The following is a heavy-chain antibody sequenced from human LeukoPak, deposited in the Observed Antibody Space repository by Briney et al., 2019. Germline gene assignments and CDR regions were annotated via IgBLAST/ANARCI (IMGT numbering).Heavy chain of an antibody. Sequence: AGSLRLSCAASGFTFSNYEMNWVRQAPGEGLEWVSYINSRGTTTYYANSVKGRFTISRDNAKNSLYLQMNSLGVEDTAVYYCAKVDFDYGDNRGQATLVTVSS. CDR3: AKVDFDYGDN. CDR2: INSRGTTT. V-gene: IGHV3-48*03. D-gene: IGHD3-9*01. CDR1: GFTFSNYE. J-gene: IGHJ4*02.